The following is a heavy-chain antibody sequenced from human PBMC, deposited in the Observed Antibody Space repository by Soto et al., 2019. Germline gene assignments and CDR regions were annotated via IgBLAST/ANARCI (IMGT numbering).Heavy chain of an antibody. CDR3: AKGVPGIAVAGTGYFQH. V-gene: IGHV4-59*12. CDR1: GGSISSYS. CDR2: IYYSGST. Sequence: SGGSISSYSWSLIRQPPGKGLEWIGYIYYSGSTNYNPSLKSRVTISVDTSKNQFSLKLSSVTAEDTAVYYCAKGVPGIAVAGTGYFQHWGQGTLVTVSS. D-gene: IGHD6-19*01. J-gene: IGHJ1*01.